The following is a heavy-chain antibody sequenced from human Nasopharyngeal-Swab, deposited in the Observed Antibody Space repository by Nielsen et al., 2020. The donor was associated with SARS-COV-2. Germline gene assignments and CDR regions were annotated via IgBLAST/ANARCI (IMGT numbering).Heavy chain of an antibody. CDR1: GGTFSSYA. J-gene: IGHJ5*02. Sequence: SSVKVSRKASGGTFSSYAISGLRPAPGQGLEWMGGIIPIFGTATYAQKFQGRVTITADESTSTAYMELSSLRSEDTAVYYCANTAMVISWFDPWGQGTLVTVSS. CDR3: ANTAMVISWFDP. V-gene: IGHV1-69*13. D-gene: IGHD5-18*01. CDR2: IIPIFGTA.